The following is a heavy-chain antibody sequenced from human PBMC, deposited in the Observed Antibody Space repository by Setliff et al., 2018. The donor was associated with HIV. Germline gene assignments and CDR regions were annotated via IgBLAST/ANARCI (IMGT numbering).Heavy chain of an antibody. Sequence: PSETLSLTCTVSGGSISSHYWSWIRQPPGKGLEWIGSIYYNGITNYNPSLKSRVTVSLDKPKNELSLKLTSVTAADTAVYYCARHNVITYGGLLFDYYYYGLDAWGHGTTVTVSS. CDR2: IYYNGIT. CDR3: ARHNVITYGGLLFDYYYYGLDA. J-gene: IGHJ6*02. CDR1: GGSISSHY. D-gene: IGHD3-16*01. V-gene: IGHV4-59*11.